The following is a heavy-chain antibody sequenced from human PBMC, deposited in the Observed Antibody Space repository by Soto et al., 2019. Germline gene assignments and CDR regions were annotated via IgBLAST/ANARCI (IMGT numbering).Heavy chain of an antibody. CDR1: GGSISRYY. Sequence: ASETLSVTWTVSGGSISRYYWSWIRQPPGKGLEWIGYIYYSGSTNYNPSLKSRVTISVDTSKNQFSLKLSSVTAADTAVYYCASTGYYDFWSGYYTRDYYYYMDVWGKGTTVTVSS. CDR2: IYYSGST. CDR3: ASTGYYDFWSGYYTRDYYYYMDV. D-gene: IGHD3-3*01. J-gene: IGHJ6*03. V-gene: IGHV4-59*01.